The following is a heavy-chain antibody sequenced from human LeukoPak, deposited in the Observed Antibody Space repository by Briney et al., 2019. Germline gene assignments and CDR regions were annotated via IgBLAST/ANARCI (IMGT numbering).Heavy chain of an antibody. D-gene: IGHD7-27*01. V-gene: IGHV4-59*02. Sequence: PSEALSLTCTISGGSVSDYYWSWIRQSPGKGLEWIGYIYHTGSTSYSPSLKSRVTISADTSQNQFSLKLSSVTAADTAVYYCASRKLGNDYWGQGTLVTVSS. CDR2: IYHTGST. J-gene: IGHJ4*02. CDR3: ASRKLGNDY. CDR1: GGSVSDYY.